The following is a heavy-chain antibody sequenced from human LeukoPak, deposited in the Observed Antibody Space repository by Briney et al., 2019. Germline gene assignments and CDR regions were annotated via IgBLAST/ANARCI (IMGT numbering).Heavy chain of an antibody. CDR2: INPNSGDT. CDR1: GYIFTDYY. V-gene: IGHV1-2*02. CDR3: ARGDYYGSGKVVAA. Sequence: ASVKVSCKTSGYIFTDYYIHWVRQAPGQGLEWMGWINPNSGDTNYAQRFQDRVTMTSDTSITTAYIDLNLLRSDDTAVYYCARGDYYGSGKVVAAWGQGTLVTVSS. D-gene: IGHD3-10*01. J-gene: IGHJ5*02.